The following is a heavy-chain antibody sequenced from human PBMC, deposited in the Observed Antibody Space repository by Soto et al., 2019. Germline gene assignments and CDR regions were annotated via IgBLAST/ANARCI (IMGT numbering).Heavy chain of an antibody. J-gene: IGHJ6*02. CDR2: VYYSGST. D-gene: IGHD3-10*01. CDR3: AGGGVRGVITRTRDYYGMDV. CDR1: GGSISRYY. V-gene: IGHV4-59*12. Sequence: SETLSLTCTVSGGSISRYYWSWIRQPPGKGLEWIGYVYYSGSTNYNPSLKSRVTISADKSISTAYLQWSSLKASDTAMYYCAGGGVRGVITRTRDYYGMDVWGQGTTVTVSS.